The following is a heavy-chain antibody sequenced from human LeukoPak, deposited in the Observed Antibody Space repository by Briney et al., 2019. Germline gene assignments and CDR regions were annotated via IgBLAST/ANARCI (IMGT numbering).Heavy chain of an antibody. J-gene: IGHJ6*02. CDR1: GGSIGSYY. V-gene: IGHV4-4*07. CDR3: ARDRVGTAIASGYYYYYYGMDV. CDR2: IYTSGST. Sequence: SETLSLTCTVSGGSIGSYYWSWIRQPAGKGLEWIGRIYTSGSTNYNPSLKSRVTMSVDTSKNQFSLKLSSVTAADTAVYYCARDRVGTAIASGYYYYYYGMDVWGQGTTVTVSS. D-gene: IGHD5-18*01.